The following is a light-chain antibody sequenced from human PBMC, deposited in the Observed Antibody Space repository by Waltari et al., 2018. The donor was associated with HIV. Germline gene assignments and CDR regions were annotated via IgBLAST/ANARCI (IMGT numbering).Light chain of an antibody. J-gene: IGKJ2*01. V-gene: IGKV3-15*01. Sequence: EIVMTQSPATLSVSPGERATLSCRASQSVSRNLAWYQQKPGQAPRLLIYGAFNRATAIPARFSGSGSGTEFTLTISSLQSEDFAVYYCQQYDNWPPYTFGQGTKLEMK. CDR1: QSVSRN. CDR3: QQYDNWPPYT. CDR2: GAF.